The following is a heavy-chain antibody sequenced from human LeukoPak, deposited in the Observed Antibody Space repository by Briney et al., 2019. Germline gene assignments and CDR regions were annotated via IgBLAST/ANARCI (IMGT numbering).Heavy chain of an antibody. V-gene: IGHV4-4*07. CDR2: IYTSGST. Sequence: SETLSLTCTVSGGSINSYYWTWIRQPAGKGLEWIGRIYTSGSTNYNPSLKSRVTMSVDTSKNQFSLKLTSVTAADTAVYHCAREGRYSGSPLDVFGIWGQGTMVTVSS. CDR1: GGSINSYY. CDR3: AREGRYSGSPLDVFGI. J-gene: IGHJ3*02. D-gene: IGHD1-26*01.